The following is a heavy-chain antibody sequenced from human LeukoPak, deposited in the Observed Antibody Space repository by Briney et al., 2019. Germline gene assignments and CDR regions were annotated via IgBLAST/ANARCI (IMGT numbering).Heavy chain of an antibody. V-gene: IGHV4-59*01. Sequence: SETLSLTCTVSGGSISSYYWRWIRQPPGKGLEWIGYIYYSGSTNYNPSLKSRVTISVDTSKNQFSLKLSSVTAADTAVYYCARANPLRYLDNWGQGSLVTVSS. CDR3: ARANPLRYLDN. CDR1: GGSISSYY. J-gene: IGHJ4*02. D-gene: IGHD3-9*01. CDR2: IYYSGST.